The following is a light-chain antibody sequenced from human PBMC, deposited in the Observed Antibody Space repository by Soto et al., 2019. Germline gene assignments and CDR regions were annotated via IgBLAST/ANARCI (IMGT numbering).Light chain of an antibody. CDR3: SSYTSSSTLV. CDR2: EVG. J-gene: IGLJ1*01. CDR1: SSDVGGSNR. Sequence: QSVLTQPASVTGSPGQSITISCTGTSSDVGGSNRVSWYQHYPGTAPKLMIYEVGNRPSGVSDRFSASKSGNTASLIISGLQPEDEADYYCSSYTSSSTLVFGTGTKLTVL. V-gene: IGLV2-14*01.